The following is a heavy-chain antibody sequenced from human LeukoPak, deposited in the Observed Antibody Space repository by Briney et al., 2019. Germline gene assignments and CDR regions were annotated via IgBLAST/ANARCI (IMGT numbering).Heavy chain of an antibody. CDR3: ASRVDTAMVTGYYYGMDV. Sequence: PSETLSLTCTVSGYSISSGYYWGWIRQPPGKGLEWIGSIYHSGSTYYNPSLKSRGTISVDTSKNQFSLKLSSVTAADTAVYYCASRVDTAMVTGYYYGMDVWGQGTTVTVSS. V-gene: IGHV4-38-2*02. CDR1: GYSISSGYY. D-gene: IGHD5-18*01. J-gene: IGHJ6*02. CDR2: IYHSGST.